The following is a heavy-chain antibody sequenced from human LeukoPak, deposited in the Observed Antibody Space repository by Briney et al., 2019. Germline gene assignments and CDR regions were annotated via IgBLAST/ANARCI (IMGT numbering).Heavy chain of an antibody. Sequence: GGSLRLSCAASGFTLSSFAMSWVRQAPGKGLEWISDISASGGSTYYADSVKGRFTISRDNSKNTLHLPMNSLRAEDTAVYYCAKGISIYSYFAKWGQGTLVTVSS. CDR2: ISASGGST. J-gene: IGHJ4*02. CDR3: AKGISIYSYFAK. CDR1: GFTLSSFA. D-gene: IGHD3-16*02. V-gene: IGHV3-23*01.